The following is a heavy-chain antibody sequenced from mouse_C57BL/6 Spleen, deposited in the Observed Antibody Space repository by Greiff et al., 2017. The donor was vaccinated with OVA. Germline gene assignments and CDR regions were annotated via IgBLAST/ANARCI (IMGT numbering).Heavy chain of an antibody. V-gene: IGHV1-50*01. CDR1: GYTFTSYW. Sequence: QVQLKQPGAELVKPGASVKLSCKASGYTFTSYWMQWVKQRPGQGLEWIGEIDPSDSYTNYNQKFKGKATLTVDTSSSTAYMQLSSLTSEDSAVYYCARWRGSSFPFDYWGQGTTLTVSS. CDR2: IDPSDSYT. D-gene: IGHD1-1*01. CDR3: ARWRGSSFPFDY. J-gene: IGHJ2*01.